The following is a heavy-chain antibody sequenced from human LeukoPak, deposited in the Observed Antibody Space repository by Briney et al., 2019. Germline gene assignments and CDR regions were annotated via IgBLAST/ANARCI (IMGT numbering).Heavy chain of an antibody. V-gene: IGHV3-48*01. J-gene: IGHJ4*02. CDR1: GFTFSNHS. D-gene: IGHD3-3*01. CDR3: ARMSGSRLPGY. Sequence: PGGSLRLSCTASGFTFSNHSMNWVRQAPGKGLEWVSYISSSSSARYYAGSVKGRFTIFRDDASNSLYLQMNSLRAEDTAIYYCARMSGSRLPGYWGQGALVTVSS. CDR2: ISSSSSAR.